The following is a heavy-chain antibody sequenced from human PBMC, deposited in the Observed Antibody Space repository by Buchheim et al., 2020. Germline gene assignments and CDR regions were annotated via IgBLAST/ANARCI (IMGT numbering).Heavy chain of an antibody. CDR1: GFTFSSYA. D-gene: IGHD3-16*02. Sequence: EVQLLESGGGLVQPGGSLRLSCAASGFTFSSYALNRVRQAPRKGLEWVSTIGSSSGPYYADSVKGRFTISRDNSKNTLYLQMNSLRAEDTAIYYCARGNFPRYWGQGTL. J-gene: IGHJ4*02. CDR2: IGSSSGP. V-gene: IGHV3-23*01. CDR3: ARGNFPRY.